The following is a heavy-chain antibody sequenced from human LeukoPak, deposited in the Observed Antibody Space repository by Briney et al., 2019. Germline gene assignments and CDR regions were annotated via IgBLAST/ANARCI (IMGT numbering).Heavy chain of an antibody. CDR2: IIPIFGTA. V-gene: IGHV1-69*13. CDR3: ARDAGYYDSSGLTRFDY. CDR1: GGTFSSYA. D-gene: IGHD3-22*01. J-gene: IGHJ4*02. Sequence: SVKVSCKASGGTFSSYAISWVRQAPGQGLEWMGGIIPIFGTANYAQKFQGRVTITADESTSTAYMELSSLRSEDTAVYYCARDAGYYDSSGLTRFDYWGQGTLVTVSS.